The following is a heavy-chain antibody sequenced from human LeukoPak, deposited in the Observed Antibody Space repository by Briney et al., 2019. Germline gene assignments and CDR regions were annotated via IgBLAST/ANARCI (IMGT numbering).Heavy chain of an antibody. CDR3: ASHPRYSSSYYFDY. Sequence: PSQTLSLTCAVSGGSISSGGYSWSWIRQPPGKGLEWIGYIYYSGSTYYNPSLKSRVTISVDKSKNQFSLKLSSVTAADTAVYYCASHPRYSSSYYFDYWGQGTLVTVSS. CDR1: GGSISSGGYS. J-gene: IGHJ4*02. D-gene: IGHD6-6*01. V-gene: IGHV4-30-4*07. CDR2: IYYSGST.